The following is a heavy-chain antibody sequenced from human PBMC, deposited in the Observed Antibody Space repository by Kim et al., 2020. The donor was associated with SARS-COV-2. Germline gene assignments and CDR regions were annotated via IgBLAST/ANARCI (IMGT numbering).Heavy chain of an antibody. CDR3: AKRDSSDYYYGIDY. CDR2: ISYDGSNK. J-gene: IGHJ4*02. V-gene: IGHV3-30*18. D-gene: IGHD3-22*01. Sequence: GGSLRLSCAASGFTFSSYGMDWVRQAPGKGLEWVAVISYDGSNKYYADSVKGRFTISRDNSKNTLYLQMNSLRAEDTAVYYCAKRDSSDYYYGIDYWGQGTLVIVSS. CDR1: GFTFSSYG.